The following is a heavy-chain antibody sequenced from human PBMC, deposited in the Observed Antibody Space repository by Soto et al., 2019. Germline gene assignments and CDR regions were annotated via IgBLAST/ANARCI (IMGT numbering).Heavy chain of an antibody. Sequence: SVKVSCKASGGTFSSYAISWVRQAPGQGLEWMGGIIPIFGTANYAQKFQGRVTITADKSTSTAYMELSSLRSEDTAVYYCALGVGATSEYYYYGMDVWGQGTTVTVSS. J-gene: IGHJ6*02. CDR2: IIPIFGTA. D-gene: IGHD1-26*01. CDR3: ALGVGATSEYYYYGMDV. CDR1: GGTFSSYA. V-gene: IGHV1-69*06.